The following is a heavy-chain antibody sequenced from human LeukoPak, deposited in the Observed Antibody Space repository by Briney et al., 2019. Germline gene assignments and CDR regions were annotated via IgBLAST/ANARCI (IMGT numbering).Heavy chain of an antibody. V-gene: IGHV4-4*02. CDR3: ARDNWNYGSSMDV. D-gene: IGHD1-7*01. CDR2: IYHSGST. Sequence: SETLSLTCAVSGGSISSSNWWSWVRQPPGKGLEWIGEIYHSGSTNYNPSLKSRVTISVDKSKNQFSLKLSSVTAADTAVYHCARDNWNYGSSMDVWGQGTTVTVSS. CDR1: GGSISSSNW. J-gene: IGHJ6*02.